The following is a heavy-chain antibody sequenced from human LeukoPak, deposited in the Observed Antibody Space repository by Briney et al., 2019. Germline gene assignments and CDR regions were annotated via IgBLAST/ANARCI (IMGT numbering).Heavy chain of an antibody. V-gene: IGHV3-30*04. CDR1: GFTFSTYN. D-gene: IGHD3-22*01. CDR2: ISYDGSNK. J-gene: IGHJ4*02. CDR3: ARGTYYYDSSGYYY. Sequence: GGSLRLSCAASGFTFSTYNVNWVRQAPGKGLEWVAVISYDGSNKYYADSVKGRFTISRDNSKNTLYLQMNSLRAEDTAVYYCARGTYYYDSSGYYYWGQGTLVTVSS.